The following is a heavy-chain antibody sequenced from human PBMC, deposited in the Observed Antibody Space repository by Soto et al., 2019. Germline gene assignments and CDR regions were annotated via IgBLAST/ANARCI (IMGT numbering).Heavy chain of an antibody. J-gene: IGHJ4*01. Sequence: EVQLVESGGGLVQPGGSLRLSCAASGFTFGIYWMSWVRQAPGKGLEWLATIKRDASEKKYVASVRGRFTVSRDNAKNSLYLQMDSLRAEDTAVYYCASDSGYGSASSVNHYLDDWGHGTLVTVSS. CDR3: ASDSGYGSASSVNHYLDD. V-gene: IGHV3-7*01. D-gene: IGHD3-10*01. CDR1: GFTFGIYW. CDR2: IKRDASEK.